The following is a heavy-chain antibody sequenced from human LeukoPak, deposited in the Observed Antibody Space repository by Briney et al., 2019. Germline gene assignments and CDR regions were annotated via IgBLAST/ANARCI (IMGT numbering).Heavy chain of an antibody. CDR3: AKVPGFWSGYYSSGYYYYMDV. D-gene: IGHD3-3*01. J-gene: IGHJ6*03. CDR2: IRYDGSNK. Sequence: GRSLRLSCAASGFTFSSYGMHWVRQAPGKGLEWVAFIRYDGSNKYYADSVKGRFTISRDNSKNTLYLQMNSLRAEDTAVYYCAKVPGFWSGYYSSGYYYYMDVWGKGTTVTVSS. CDR1: GFTFSSYG. V-gene: IGHV3-30*02.